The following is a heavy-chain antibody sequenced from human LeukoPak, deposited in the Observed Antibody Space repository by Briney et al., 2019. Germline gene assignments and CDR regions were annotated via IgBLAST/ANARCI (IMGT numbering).Heavy chain of an antibody. Sequence: PGGSLRLSCAASGFTFSSYWMSWVRQATGKGLEWVSAIGTAGDTYYPGSVKGRFTISRENAKNSLYLQMNSLRAGDTAVYYCARAGIAAAENAFDIWGQGTMVTVSS. D-gene: IGHD6-13*01. J-gene: IGHJ3*02. CDR2: IGTAGDT. V-gene: IGHV3-13*01. CDR1: GFTFSSYW. CDR3: ARAGIAAAENAFDI.